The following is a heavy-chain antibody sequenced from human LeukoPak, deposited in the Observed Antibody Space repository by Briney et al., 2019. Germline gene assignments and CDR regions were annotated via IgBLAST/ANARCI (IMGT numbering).Heavy chain of an antibody. V-gene: IGHV3-23*01. CDR1: GFTFSKYA. J-gene: IGHJ4*02. CDR2: ISGSGTT. D-gene: IGHD3-10*01. CDR3: AKDPMVRGSTYDY. Sequence: GGSLRPSCVASGFTFSKYAMTWVRQAPGKGLEWVSSISGSGTTYYAESVKGRFTVSRDNSKNTLYLQVNSLRAEDTAVYYCAKDPMVRGSTYDYWGQGTLVTVSS.